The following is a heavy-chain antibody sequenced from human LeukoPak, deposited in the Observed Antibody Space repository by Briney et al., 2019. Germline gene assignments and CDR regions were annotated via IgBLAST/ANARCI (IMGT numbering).Heavy chain of an antibody. J-gene: IGHJ3*02. CDR1: GGSISSGDYY. CDR2: IYYSGST. CDR3: ARDSRRHDAFDI. D-gene: IGHD2/OR15-2a*01. Sequence: PSQTLSLTCTVSGGSISSGDYYWSWIRQPPGKGLEWIGYIYYSGSTYYNPSLKSRVTISVDTSKNQFSLKLSSVTAADTAVNYCARDSRRHDAFDIWGQGTMVTVSS. V-gene: IGHV4-30-4*08.